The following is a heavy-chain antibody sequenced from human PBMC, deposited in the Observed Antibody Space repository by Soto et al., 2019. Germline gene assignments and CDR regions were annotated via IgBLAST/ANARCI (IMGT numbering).Heavy chain of an antibody. Sequence: QVQLVESGGGVVQPGRSLRLSCAASGFTFSSYAMHWVRQAPGKGLEWVVAISYDGSNKYYADSVKGRFTISRDNSKNTLYLQMNSLRAVDTAVYYCARGPSSLTRFDYWGQGTLVTVSS. D-gene: IGHD2-2*01. CDR1: GFTFSSYA. J-gene: IGHJ4*02. V-gene: IGHV3-30-3*01. CDR3: ARGPSSLTRFDY. CDR2: ISYDGSNK.